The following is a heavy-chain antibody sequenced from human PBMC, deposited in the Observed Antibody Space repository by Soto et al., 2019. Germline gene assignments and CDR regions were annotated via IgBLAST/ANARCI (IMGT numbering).Heavy chain of an antibody. D-gene: IGHD2-21*02. Sequence: GGSLRLSCAASGFTFSSYWMSWVRQAPGKGLEWVANIKQDGSEKYYVDSVKGRFTISRDNAKNSLYLQMNSLRAEDTAVDYCARAYTNPPHIVVVTGPYGMDVWGQGTTVTVSS. V-gene: IGHV3-7*05. CDR1: GFTFSSYW. J-gene: IGHJ6*02. CDR3: ARAYTNPPHIVVVTGPYGMDV. CDR2: IKQDGSEK.